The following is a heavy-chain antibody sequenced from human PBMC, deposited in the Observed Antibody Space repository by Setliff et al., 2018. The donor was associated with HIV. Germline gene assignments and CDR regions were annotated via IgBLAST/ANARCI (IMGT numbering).Heavy chain of an antibody. J-gene: IGHJ4*02. CDR1: GGSMSRFY. D-gene: IGHD1-1*01. V-gene: IGHV4-59*01. CDR2: VYSTGSI. Sequence: KTSETLSLTCTVSGGSMSRFYWTWIRQPPGKGLEWIGFVYSTGSINYSPSLRGRLTISLDTSENQFSLHLTSVTAADTAVYYCARAEGDAYNSLPYFDSWGPGALVTVSS. CDR3: ARAEGDAYNSLPYFDS.